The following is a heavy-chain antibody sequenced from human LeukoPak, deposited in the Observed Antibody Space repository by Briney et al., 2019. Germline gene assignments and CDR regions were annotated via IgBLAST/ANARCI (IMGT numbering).Heavy chain of an antibody. D-gene: IGHD2-15*01. CDR1: GFTCSSYG. V-gene: IGHV3-48*02. CDR3: ARASLYCSGGTCYEVWFDP. CDR2: ISSSSGTI. Sequence: GGSLRLSCAASGFTCSSYGMNWVRQAPGKGLEWVSYISSSSGTIYYADSVRGRFTISRDNAKNSLYLQMNSLRDEDTAVYYCARASLYCSGGTCYEVWFDPWGQGTLVTVSS. J-gene: IGHJ5*02.